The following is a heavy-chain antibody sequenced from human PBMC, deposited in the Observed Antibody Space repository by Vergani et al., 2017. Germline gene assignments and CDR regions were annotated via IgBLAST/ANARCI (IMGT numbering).Heavy chain of an antibody. V-gene: IGHV3-15*01. Sequence: VQLVQSGGGLVKPGGSLRLSCAASGFTFSNAWMSWVRQAPGKGLEWVGRIKSKTDGGTTDYAAPVKGRFTISRDDSKNTLYLQMNSLKTEDTAVYYCTHSHPDDYVWGSYRYTLDYWGQGTLVTVSS. CDR1: GFTFSNAW. CDR3: THSHPDDYVWGSYRYTLDY. D-gene: IGHD3-16*02. CDR2: IKSKTDGGTT. J-gene: IGHJ4*02.